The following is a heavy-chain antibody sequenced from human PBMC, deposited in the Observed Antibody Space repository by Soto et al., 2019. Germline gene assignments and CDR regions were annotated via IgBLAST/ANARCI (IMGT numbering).Heavy chain of an antibody. J-gene: IGHJ5*02. CDR2: IYYSGRT. Sequence: QLHLRESGPGLVKPSETLSLTCTVSGGSITSSSYYWGWIRQPPGKGLEWIGSIYYSGRTYYNPSPKXRXTXXVDTYKTQFSLKLSSVTAADKDVYYFSTQEVGGSYVYTFDPWGQGTLVTVSS. V-gene: IGHV4-39*01. CDR1: GGSITSSSYY. CDR3: STQEVGGSYVYTFDP. D-gene: IGHD1-26*01.